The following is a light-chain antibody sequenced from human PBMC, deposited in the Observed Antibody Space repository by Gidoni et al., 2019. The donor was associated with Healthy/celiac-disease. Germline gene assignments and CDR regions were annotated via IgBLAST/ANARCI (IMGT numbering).Light chain of an antibody. CDR1: QRISSW. Sequence: IQMTPSPPTLSASVGDRVTITCRASQRISSWLAWYQQKPGKAPKLLIYKASSLESGVPSRFSGSGSGTELTLTISSLQPDDFATYYCQQYNSYSAYTFGQGTKLEIK. CDR2: KAS. CDR3: QQYNSYSAYT. V-gene: IGKV1-5*03. J-gene: IGKJ2*01.